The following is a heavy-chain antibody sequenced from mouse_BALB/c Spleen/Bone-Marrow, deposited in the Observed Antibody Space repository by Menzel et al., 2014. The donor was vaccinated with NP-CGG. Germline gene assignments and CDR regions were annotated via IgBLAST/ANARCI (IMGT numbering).Heavy chain of an antibody. CDR2: ISYDGTN. CDR1: GYSITSDYY. D-gene: IGHD2-3*01. Sequence: EVQRVESGPGLVKPSQSLSLTCSVTGYSITSDYYWNWIRQFPGNKLEWMGYISYDGTNNYNPSLKNRISITRDTARNQFFLKLNSVTSEDTATYYCAREPYDVSLFDYWGQGTILTVSS. J-gene: IGHJ2*01. CDR3: AREPYDVSLFDY. V-gene: IGHV3-6*02.